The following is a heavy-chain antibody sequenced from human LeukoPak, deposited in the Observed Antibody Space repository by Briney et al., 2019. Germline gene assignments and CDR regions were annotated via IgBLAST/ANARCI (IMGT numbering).Heavy chain of an antibody. CDR1: GFTFSSYA. D-gene: IGHD3-22*01. J-gene: IGHJ4*02. V-gene: IGHV3-23*01. CDR3: AKVGLDSSGSYSYYFDY. CDR2: ISGSGGTT. Sequence: AGGSLRLSCAASGFTFSSYAMSWVRQAPGKGLDWVAAISGSGGTTYYADSVKGRFTISRDNSKNTLYLQMGSLRAEDTAVCYCAKVGLDSSGSYSYYFDYWGQGTLVTVSS.